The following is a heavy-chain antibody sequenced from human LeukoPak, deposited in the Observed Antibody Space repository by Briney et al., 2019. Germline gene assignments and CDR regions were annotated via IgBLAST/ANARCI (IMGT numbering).Heavy chain of an antibody. CDR2: IYYSGST. Sequence: KSSETLSLTCTVSGGSISSGGYYWSWIRQHPGKGLEWIGYIYYSGSTYYNPSLKSRVTISVDTSKNQFSLKLSSVTAADTAVYYCARHTIRHVLRFLEWSPSAPYFDYWGQGTLVTVSS. CDR3: ARHTIRHVLRFLEWSPSAPYFDY. J-gene: IGHJ4*02. V-gene: IGHV4-31*03. CDR1: GGSISSGGYY. D-gene: IGHD3-3*01.